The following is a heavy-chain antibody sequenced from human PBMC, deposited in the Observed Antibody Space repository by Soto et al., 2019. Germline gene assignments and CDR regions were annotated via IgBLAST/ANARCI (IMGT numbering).Heavy chain of an antibody. Sequence: GGSLRLSCAASGFTFSSYAMSWVRQAPGKGLEWVSAISGSGGSTYYADSVKGRFTTSRDNSKNTLYLQMNSLRAEDTAVYYCAKDPTYYYDSSGYYGFDPWGQGTLVTVS. J-gene: IGHJ5*02. D-gene: IGHD3-22*01. CDR1: GFTFSSYA. CDR3: AKDPTYYYDSSGYYGFDP. V-gene: IGHV3-23*01. CDR2: ISGSGGST.